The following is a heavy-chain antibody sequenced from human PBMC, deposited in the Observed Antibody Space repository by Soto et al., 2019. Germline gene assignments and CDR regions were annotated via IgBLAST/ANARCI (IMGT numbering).Heavy chain of an antibody. CDR1: GGSVSSGDYY. Sequence: QVQLQESGPGLVKPSQTLSLTCTVSGGSVSSGDYYWSWIRQPPGKGLEWIGYMYYSGSSYYNPSLKRRATISIDPSKNQSSLKLSSVTAADTAVYYCARSTGRYWGQGTLVTVSS. D-gene: IGHD2-21*01. CDR3: ARSTGRY. J-gene: IGHJ4*02. CDR2: MYYSGSS. V-gene: IGHV4-30-4*01.